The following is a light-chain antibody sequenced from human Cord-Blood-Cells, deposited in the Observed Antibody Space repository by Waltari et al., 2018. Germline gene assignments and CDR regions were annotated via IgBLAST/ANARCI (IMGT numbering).Light chain of an antibody. J-gene: IGKJ4*01. Sequence: EIVMTQSPATLSVSPGESAPLSCSASQSVSSNLAWDQQKPGQAPRLLIYGASTRATGIPARFSGSGSGTEFTLTISSLQSEDFAVYYCQQYNNWPLTFGGGTKVEIK. CDR3: QQYNNWPLT. V-gene: IGKV3-15*01. CDR1: QSVSSN. CDR2: GAS.